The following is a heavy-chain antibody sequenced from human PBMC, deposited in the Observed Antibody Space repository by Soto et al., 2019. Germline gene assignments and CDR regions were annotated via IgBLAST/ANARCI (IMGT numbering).Heavy chain of an antibody. J-gene: IGHJ4*02. V-gene: IGHV3-30*18. CDR2: ISYDGSNK. D-gene: IGHD6-19*01. CDR1: GFTFSSYG. CDR3: AKDRSSGYKDY. Sequence: QVRLVESGGGVVQPGRSLRLSCAASGFTFSSYGMHWVRQAPGKGLEWVAVISYDGSNKYYADSVKGRFTISRDNSKNTLYLQMNSLRAEDTAVYYCAKDRSSGYKDYWGQGTLVTVSS.